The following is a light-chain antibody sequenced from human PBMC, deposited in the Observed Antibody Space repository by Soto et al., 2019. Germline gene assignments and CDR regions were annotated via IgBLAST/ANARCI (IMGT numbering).Light chain of an antibody. J-gene: IGKJ1*01. V-gene: IGKV3-11*01. Sequence: EIVLAQSPATLSLSPGERATLSCRASQSVSIYLAWYQQKPGQAPRLLIYDASNRATGIPARFSGSGSGTEFTLTISSLQSEDFAVYYCQQYNNWPPAFGQGTKVDIK. CDR3: QQYNNWPPA. CDR2: DAS. CDR1: QSVSIY.